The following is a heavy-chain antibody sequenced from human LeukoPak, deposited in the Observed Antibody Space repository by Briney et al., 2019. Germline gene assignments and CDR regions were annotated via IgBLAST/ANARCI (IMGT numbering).Heavy chain of an antibody. J-gene: IGHJ4*02. D-gene: IGHD5-24*01. V-gene: IGHV1-69*05. Sequence: SVKVSCKASGGTFSSYAISWVRQAPGQGLEWMGRIIPIFGTANYAQKFQGRVMITTDESTSTAYMELSSLRSEDTAVYYCARGRDGYNYYFDYWGQGTLVTVSS. CDR2: IIPIFGTA. CDR3: ARGRDGYNYYFDY. CDR1: GGTFSSYA.